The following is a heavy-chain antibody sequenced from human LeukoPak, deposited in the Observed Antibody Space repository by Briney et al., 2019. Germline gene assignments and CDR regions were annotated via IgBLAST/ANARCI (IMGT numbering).Heavy chain of an antibody. Sequence: PSETLSLTCSVSGASISSYYWSWIRQAPGKGLEWIGYIYYSGSSNYNPSLKSRVTISKDMSKNQFSLRLTSVTAADTAVYYCARVGGAPLGAFDIWGQGTLVSVSS. J-gene: IGHJ3*02. CDR1: GASISSYY. CDR3: ARVGGAPLGAFDI. CDR2: IYYSGSS. D-gene: IGHD3-16*01. V-gene: IGHV4-59*01.